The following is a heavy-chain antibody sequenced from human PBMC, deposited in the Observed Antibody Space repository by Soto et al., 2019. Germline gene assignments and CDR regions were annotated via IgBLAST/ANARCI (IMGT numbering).Heavy chain of an antibody. CDR3: VKDTYLLVGATHFDF. J-gene: IGHJ4*02. Sequence: PGGCLGLSCAPSRFNIDNYAMHGIRTPLAKRLELDAGISWNGESVSYADSVQGRFTISRDNAKNSLSLHMASLRAEDTAFYYCVKDTYLLVGATHFDFWGQGALVTVSS. D-gene: IGHD1-26*01. CDR2: ISWNGESV. CDR1: RFNIDNYA. V-gene: IGHV3-9*01.